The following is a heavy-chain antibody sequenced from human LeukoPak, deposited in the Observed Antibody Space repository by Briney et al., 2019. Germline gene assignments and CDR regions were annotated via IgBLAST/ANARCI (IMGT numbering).Heavy chain of an antibody. V-gene: IGHV3-30*02. Sequence: PGGSLRLSCAASGFTFSSYGMHWVRQAPGKGLEWVAFIRYDGSNKYYADSVKGRFTISRDNSKNTLYLQMNSLRAEDAAVYYCAKPRGVRGQSQSPFDYWGQGTLVTVSS. CDR3: AKPRGVRGQSQSPFDY. D-gene: IGHD3-10*01. CDR2: IRYDGSNK. CDR1: GFTFSSYG. J-gene: IGHJ4*02.